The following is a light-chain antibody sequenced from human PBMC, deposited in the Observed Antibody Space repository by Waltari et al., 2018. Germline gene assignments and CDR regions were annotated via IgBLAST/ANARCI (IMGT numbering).Light chain of an antibody. CDR2: GNS. V-gene: IGLV1-40*01. CDR1: SSNIGAGYD. J-gene: IGLJ1*01. CDR3: QSYDSSLSGKV. Sequence: QSVLTQPPSVSGAPGQRVTISCTGSSSNIGAGYDGPWYQQLPGTAPKLLIYGNSNRPSGVPDRFSGSKSGTSASLAITGLQAEDEADYYCQSYDSSLSGKVFGTGTKVTVL.